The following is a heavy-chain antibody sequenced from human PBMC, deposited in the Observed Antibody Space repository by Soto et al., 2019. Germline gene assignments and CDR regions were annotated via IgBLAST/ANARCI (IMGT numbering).Heavy chain of an antibody. D-gene: IGHD2-2*01. CDR2: ISSSSSYI. V-gene: IGHV3-21*01. CDR3: ARVYCSSTSCYGGYYYYGMDV. Sequence: EVQLVESGGGLVKPGGSLRLSCAASGFTFSSYSMNWVRQAPGKGLEWVSSISSSSSYIYYADSVKGRFTISRDNAKNSLYLQMNSLRAEDTAVYYCARVYCSSTSCYGGYYYYGMDVWGQGTTVTVSS. J-gene: IGHJ6*02. CDR1: GFTFSSYS.